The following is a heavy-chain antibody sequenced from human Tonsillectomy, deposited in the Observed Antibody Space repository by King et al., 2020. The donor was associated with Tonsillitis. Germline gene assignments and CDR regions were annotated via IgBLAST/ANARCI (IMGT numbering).Heavy chain of an antibody. Sequence: VQLVESGSELKKPGASVKVSCKASGYTFTSYAMNWVRQAPGQGLEWMGWINTNTGNPTYAQGFTGRFVFSLDTSVSTAYLQISSLKAEDTAVYYCATRPSEWYRDAFDIWGQGTMVTVSS. CDR3: ATRPSEWYRDAFDI. V-gene: IGHV7-4-1*02. J-gene: IGHJ3*02. CDR2: INTNTGNP. D-gene: IGHD3-3*01. CDR1: GYTFTSYA.